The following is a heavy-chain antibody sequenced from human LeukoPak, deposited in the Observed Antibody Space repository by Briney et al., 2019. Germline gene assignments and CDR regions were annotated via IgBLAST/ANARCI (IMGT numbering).Heavy chain of an antibody. V-gene: IGHV4-39*01. CDR1: GGSISSSSYY. CDR2: IYYSGST. D-gene: IGHD2-2*01. CDR3: ARRPRIPAAPPNWFDP. J-gene: IGHJ5*02. Sequence: SETLSLTCTVSGGSISSSSYYWGWIRQPPGKGLEWIGSIYYSGSTYYNPSLKSRVTISVDTSKNQFSLKLRSVTAADTAVYYCARRPRIPAAPPNWFDPWGQGTLVTVSS.